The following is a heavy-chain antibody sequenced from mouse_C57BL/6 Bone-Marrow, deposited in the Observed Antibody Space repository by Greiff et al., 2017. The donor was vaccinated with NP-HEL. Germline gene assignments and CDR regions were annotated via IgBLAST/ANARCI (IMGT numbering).Heavy chain of an antibody. CDR3: ARDYEAY. J-gene: IGHJ3*01. CDR2: IWSGGST. V-gene: IGHV2-2*01. Sequence: QVQLQQSGPGLVQPSQSLSITCTVSGFSLTSYGVHWVRQSPGKGLEWLGVIWSGGSTDYNAAFISRLSISKDNSKSQVYFKMNSLQAEDTAIYYCARDYEAYWGQGTLVTVSA. D-gene: IGHD2-4*01. CDR1: GFSLTSYG.